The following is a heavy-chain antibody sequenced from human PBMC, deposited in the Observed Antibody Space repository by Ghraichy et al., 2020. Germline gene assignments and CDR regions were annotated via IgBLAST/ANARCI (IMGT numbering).Heavy chain of an antibody. J-gene: IGHJ4*02. V-gene: IGHV3-30*03. Sequence: GGSLRLSCAASGFSFSSYGMHWVRQAPGKRLEWVAVIPYDGGNKYYADSVKGRFTISRGNSENTLYLQMNSLRVEDTAVYYCATSTFYYDSNGFYPYYFDTWGQGTLVTVSS. CDR3: ATSTFYYDSNGFYPYYFDT. CDR2: IPYDGGNK. CDR1: GFSFSSYG. D-gene: IGHD3-22*01.